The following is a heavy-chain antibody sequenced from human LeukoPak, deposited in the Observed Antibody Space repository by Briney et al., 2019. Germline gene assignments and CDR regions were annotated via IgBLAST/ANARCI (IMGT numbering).Heavy chain of an antibody. Sequence: GGSLRLSCAASGFTFSSLWMSWVRQAPGRGPEWVANINQDGGTTYYVASVKGRFTISRDNAKNSLSLQMSSLRAEDTAVYYCAKDRQGPNQYHMDVWGKGTTVTVSS. CDR1: GFTFSSLW. J-gene: IGHJ6*03. V-gene: IGHV3-7*01. CDR3: AKDRQGPNQYHMDV. CDR2: INQDGGTT.